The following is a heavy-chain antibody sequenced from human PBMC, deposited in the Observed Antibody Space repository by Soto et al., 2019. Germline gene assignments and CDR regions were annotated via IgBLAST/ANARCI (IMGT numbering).Heavy chain of an antibody. Sequence: PSETLSLTCAVSGGSISSGGYSWSWIRQPPGKGLEWIGHIYYSGSTNYNPSLKSRVTISVDTSKNQFSLKLSSVTAADTAVYYCARHYGSRNWWFDPWGQGTLVTVSS. D-gene: IGHD3-16*01. CDR1: GGSISSGGYS. V-gene: IGHV4-61*08. J-gene: IGHJ5*02. CDR2: IYYSGST. CDR3: ARHYGSRNWWFDP.